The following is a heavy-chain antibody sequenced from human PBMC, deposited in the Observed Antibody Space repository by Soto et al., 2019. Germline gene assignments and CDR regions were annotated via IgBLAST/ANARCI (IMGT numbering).Heavy chain of an antibody. Sequence: QVQLVESGGGVVQPGRSLRLSCVASGFTFSNYGMHWVRQAPGKGLEWVAVIWYDGSKIYYADSVKGRFTISRDNSKNMLYLQMNSLRVEDTAVYFCARGWERESGTFDYWGQGTLGTVSS. D-gene: IGHD1-26*01. CDR3: ARGWERESGTFDY. CDR1: GFTFSNYG. CDR2: IWYDGSKI. J-gene: IGHJ4*02. V-gene: IGHV3-33*01.